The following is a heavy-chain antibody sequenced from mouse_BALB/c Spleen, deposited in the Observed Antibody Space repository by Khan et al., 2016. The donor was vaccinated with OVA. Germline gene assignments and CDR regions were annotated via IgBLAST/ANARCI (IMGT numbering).Heavy chain of an antibody. D-gene: IGHD2-2*01. CDR2: IDPFSGGT. CDR1: GYSFTNYY. Sequence: VQLKQSGPELMKPGASVKTSCKASGYSFTNYYIHWVIQSHGKSLEWIGYIDPFSGGTTYNQKFKGKATLTVDKSSSTAYIHLSNLTSEDSAVYYCTRHGFVAWFTYWGQGTLVTVSA. CDR3: TRHGFVAWFTY. J-gene: IGHJ3*01. V-gene: IGHV1S135*01.